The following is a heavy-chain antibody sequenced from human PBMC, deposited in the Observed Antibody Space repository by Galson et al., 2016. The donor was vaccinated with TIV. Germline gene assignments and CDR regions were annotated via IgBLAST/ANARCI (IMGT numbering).Heavy chain of an antibody. CDR1: TFTVYNNY. J-gene: IGHJ6*02. D-gene: IGHD4-23*01. CDR2: ISGDGAT. V-gene: IGHV3-66*02. CDR3: ARERRFCGNECFLRYYYGMDV. Sequence: SLRLSCAASTFTVYNNYMSWVRLAPGRGLEWVSIISGDGATNYADSVKGRFTISRDNSKNVLYLQMRRLRVEDTALYYCARERRFCGNECFLRYYYGMDVWGQGTPVTVSS.